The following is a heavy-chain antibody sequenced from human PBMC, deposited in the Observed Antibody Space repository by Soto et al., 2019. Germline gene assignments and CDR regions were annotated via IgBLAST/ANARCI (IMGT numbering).Heavy chain of an antibody. D-gene: IGHD4-17*01. CDR3: ARDPRYGGWFDP. J-gene: IGHJ5*02. Sequence: GGSLRLSCAGSGFNFSFYVMNWVRQAPGKGLEWVSSISSNSKYIYYADSVKGRFTISRDNANNSLYMQMNSLGVEDTAVYYCARDPRYGGWFDPWGLGTLVTVSS. V-gene: IGHV3-21*01. CDR1: GFNFSFYV. CDR2: ISSNSKYI.